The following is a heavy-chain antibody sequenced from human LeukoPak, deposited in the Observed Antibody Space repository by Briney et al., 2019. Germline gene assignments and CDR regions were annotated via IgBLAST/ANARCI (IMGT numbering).Heavy chain of an antibody. CDR3: ARAEDEFDI. J-gene: IGHJ3*02. CDR2: INHSGST. CDR1: GGSISSYY. Sequence: MPSETLSLTCTVSGGSISSYYWSWIRQPPGKGLEWIGEINHSGSTKYNPSLKSRVTISADTSKNQFSLRLSPVTAADTAVYYCARAEDEFDIWGQGTMVTVSS. V-gene: IGHV4-34*01. D-gene: IGHD5-24*01.